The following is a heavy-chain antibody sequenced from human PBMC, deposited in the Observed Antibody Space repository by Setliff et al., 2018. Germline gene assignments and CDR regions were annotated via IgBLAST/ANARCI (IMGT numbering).Heavy chain of an antibody. CDR1: GYSFSSNA. V-gene: IGHV1-18*01. Sequence: ASVKVSCKASGYSFSSNAFHWVRQAPGQGLEWMGWANNNNFNTNYAQKFQGRVTMTIDTSTDTVYMELRSLKSDDTALYYCARINFYVSSGYYYAPDYWGQGTLVTVSS. CDR3: ARINFYVSSGYYYAPDY. CDR2: ANNNNFNT. J-gene: IGHJ4*02. D-gene: IGHD3-22*01.